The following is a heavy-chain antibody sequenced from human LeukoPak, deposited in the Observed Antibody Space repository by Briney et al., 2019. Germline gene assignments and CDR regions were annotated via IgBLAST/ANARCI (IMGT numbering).Heavy chain of an antibody. CDR3: ARSGSGSTLYAFDI. D-gene: IGHD6-19*01. Sequence: PSETLSLTCTVSGGSISSGGYYWSWIRQHPGKGLEWIGYIYYSGSTYYNPSLKSRVTISVDTSKNQFSLKLSSVTAADTAVYYCARSGSGSTLYAFDIWGQGTMVTVSS. V-gene: IGHV4-31*03. CDR2: IYYSGST. CDR1: GGSISSGGYY. J-gene: IGHJ3*02.